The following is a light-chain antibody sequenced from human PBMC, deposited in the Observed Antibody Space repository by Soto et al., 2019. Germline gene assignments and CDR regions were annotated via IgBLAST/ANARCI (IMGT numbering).Light chain of an antibody. CDR1: QSISSW. J-gene: IGKJ4*01. Sequence: DIQMTQSPSTLSASVGDRVTITCRASQSISSWLAWYQQKPGKAPNLLIYKASTLESGVPSRFSGSGSGTEFTLTIDSLQPDDFAIYYCQQYNSFPLTFGGGTKVEIK. CDR3: QQYNSFPLT. CDR2: KAS. V-gene: IGKV1-5*03.